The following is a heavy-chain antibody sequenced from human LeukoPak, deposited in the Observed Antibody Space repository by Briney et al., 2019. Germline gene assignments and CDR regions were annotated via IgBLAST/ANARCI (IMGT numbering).Heavy chain of an antibody. J-gene: IGHJ6*03. D-gene: IGHD3-22*01. V-gene: IGHV1-18*01. CDR2: ISAYNGNT. Sequence: VASVKVSCKASGYTFTSYGISWVRQAPGQGLEWMGWISAYNGNTNYAQKLQGRVTMTTDTSTSTAYMELRSLRSDDTAVYYCARERTYYYDSSGYYLRDYYMDVWGKGTTVTVSS. CDR1: GYTFTSYG. CDR3: ARERTYYYDSSGYYLRDYYMDV.